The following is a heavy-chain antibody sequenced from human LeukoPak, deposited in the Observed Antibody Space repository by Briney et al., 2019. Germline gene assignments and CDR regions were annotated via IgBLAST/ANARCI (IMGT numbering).Heavy chain of an antibody. CDR3: AKQLGYCSDGSCYFPY. V-gene: IGHV3-23*01. CDR2: ISNNGGYT. CDR1: GFTFSSSA. J-gene: IGHJ4*02. Sequence: GGSLRLSCAASGFTFSSSAMSWVRQAPGKGLEWVSVISNNGGYTHYADSVQGRFTISRDNSKSTLCLQMNSLRAEDTAVYYCAKQLGYCSDGSCYFPYWGQGTLVTVSS. D-gene: IGHD2-15*01.